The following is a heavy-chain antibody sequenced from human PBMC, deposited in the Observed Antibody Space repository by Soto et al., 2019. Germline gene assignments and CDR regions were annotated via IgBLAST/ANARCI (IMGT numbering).Heavy chain of an antibody. CDR2: IYYSGST. D-gene: IGHD1-1*01. J-gene: IGHJ6*02. Sequence: QVQLQESGPGLVKPSQTLSLTCTVSGGSISSGDYYWSWIRQPPGKGLEWIGYIYYSGSTYYNPSLKSRVTISVDTSKNQCSPKLSSVTAADTAVYYCARVLDGPYYYYGMDVWGQGTTVTVSS. CDR1: GGSISSGDYY. CDR3: ARVLDGPYYYYGMDV. V-gene: IGHV4-30-4*01.